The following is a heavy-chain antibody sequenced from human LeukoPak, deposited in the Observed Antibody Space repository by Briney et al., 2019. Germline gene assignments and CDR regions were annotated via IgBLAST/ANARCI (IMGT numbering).Heavy chain of an antibody. CDR2: ISYDGSNK. J-gene: IGHJ4*02. V-gene: IGHV3-30-3*01. CDR3: ARDVMPGYCSGGSCQPGNY. Sequence: GRSLRLSCAASGFTFSSYAMHWVRQAPGKGLEWVAVISYDGSNKYYADSVKGRFTISRDNSKNTLYLQMNSLRAEDPAVYYCARDVMPGYCSGGSCQPGNYWGQGTLVTVSS. D-gene: IGHD2-15*01. CDR1: GFTFSSYA.